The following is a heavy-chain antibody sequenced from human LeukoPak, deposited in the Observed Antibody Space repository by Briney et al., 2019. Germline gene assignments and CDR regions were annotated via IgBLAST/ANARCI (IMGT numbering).Heavy chain of an antibody. CDR3: ARSYSRSSVVSYYYYYMDV. CDR2: IYASGST. CDR1: GRSISSGGYY. D-gene: IGHD6-13*01. J-gene: IGHJ6*03. Sequence: PSQTLSLTCTVSGRSISSGGYYWTWIRQPAGKGLEWIGRIYASGSTNYNPSLKSRLTISVDTSKNQFSLNLSSVTAADTAVYYCARSYSRSSVVSYYYYYMDVWGKGTTVTVSS. V-gene: IGHV4-61*02.